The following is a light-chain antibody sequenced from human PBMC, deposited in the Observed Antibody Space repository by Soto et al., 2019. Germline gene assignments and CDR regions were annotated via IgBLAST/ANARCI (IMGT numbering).Light chain of an antibody. CDR2: EVS. V-gene: IGLV2-14*01. Sequence: QSVLTQPASVSGSPGQSIAISCTGSSSDVGIYNYVSWYQQHPGKVPKLIIYEVSNRPSGVSNLFSGSKSGNTASLTISGLQAEDEADYYCSSYTTSSTRVFGTGTKLTVL. CDR3: SSYTTSSTRV. CDR1: SSDVGIYNY. J-gene: IGLJ1*01.